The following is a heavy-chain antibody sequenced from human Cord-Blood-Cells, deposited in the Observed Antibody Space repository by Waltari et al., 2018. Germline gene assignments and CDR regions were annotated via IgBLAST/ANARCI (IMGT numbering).Heavy chain of an antibody. CDR3: ARDRWYYDSSGYYYFDY. D-gene: IGHD3-22*01. Sequence: QVQLVQSGAEVKKPGASVKVSCQASGYTFTCSNMPWVRKAPGKGLEWMGWINPNSGGTNYAQKFQGRVTMTRDTSISTAYMELSRLRSDDTAVYYCARDRWYYDSSGYYYFDYWGQGTLVTVSS. V-gene: IGHV1-2*02. CDR2: INPNSGGT. CDR1: GYTFTCSN. J-gene: IGHJ4*02.